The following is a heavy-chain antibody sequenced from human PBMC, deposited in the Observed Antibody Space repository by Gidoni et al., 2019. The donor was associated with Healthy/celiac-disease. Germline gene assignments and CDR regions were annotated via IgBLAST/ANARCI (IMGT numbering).Heavy chain of an antibody. J-gene: IGHJ4*02. Sequence: QVQLVESGGGVVQPGRSMRLSCAAAGFTFSRYGMHWVRQAPGKGLEWVAFISYDGSKKYYADSVKGRFTSSRDNSKNTLYLQMNSLRAEDTAVYYCAKHGSGTSHLFDYWGQGTLVTVSS. CDR1: GFTFSRYG. D-gene: IGHD3-10*01. V-gene: IGHV3-30*18. CDR2: ISYDGSKK. CDR3: AKHGSGTSHLFDY.